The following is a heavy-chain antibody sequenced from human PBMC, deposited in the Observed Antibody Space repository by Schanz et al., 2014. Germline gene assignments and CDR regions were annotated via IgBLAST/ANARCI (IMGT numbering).Heavy chain of an antibody. CDR2: IKKDGSEK. Sequence: EVQLAESGGGLVQPGGSLRLSCAASGFTFSGFWMTWVRQAPGKGLEWVANIKKDGSEKYYVDSVKGRFTISRDNAKNTLYLQMNSLRAEDTAVYYCARVKGGFDYWGQGTLVTVSS. V-gene: IGHV3-7*01. CDR1: GFTFSGFW. J-gene: IGHJ4*02. D-gene: IGHD3-16*01. CDR3: ARVKGGFDY.